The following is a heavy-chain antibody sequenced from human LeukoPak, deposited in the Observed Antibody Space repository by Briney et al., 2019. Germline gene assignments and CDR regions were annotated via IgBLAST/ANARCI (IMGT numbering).Heavy chain of an antibody. J-gene: IGHJ4*02. D-gene: IGHD2-21*02. CDR2: INRRGHT. V-gene: IGHV3-43*01. CDR1: GFTFDRFT. Sequence: GGSLRLACAASGFTFDRFTIHWVRQTPGKGLEWVSLINRRGHTFYADSVKGRFTISRDNSRNSVFLQMNSLRPEDTALYHCAKEVDCPSDCLFFHSWGQGTLVTVSS. CDR3: AKEVDCPSDCLFFHS.